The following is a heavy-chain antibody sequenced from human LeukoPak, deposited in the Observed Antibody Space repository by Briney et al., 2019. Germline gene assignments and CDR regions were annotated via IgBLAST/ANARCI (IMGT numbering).Heavy chain of an antibody. Sequence: SETLSLTCAVYGGSFSGYYWSWIRQPPGKGLEWIGEINHSGSTNYNPSLKSRVTISVDTSKNQFSLKLSSVTAADTAVYYCARGGIVGSRTNWFDPWGQGILVTVSS. V-gene: IGHV4-34*01. J-gene: IGHJ5*02. CDR2: INHSGST. CDR1: GGSFSGYY. D-gene: IGHD1-26*01. CDR3: ARGGIVGSRTNWFDP.